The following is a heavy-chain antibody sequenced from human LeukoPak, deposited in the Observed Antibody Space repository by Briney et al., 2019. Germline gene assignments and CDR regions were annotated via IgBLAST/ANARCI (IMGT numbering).Heavy chain of an antibody. CDR1: GGPISSGGYY. D-gene: IGHD2-21*01. J-gene: IGHJ4*02. CDR2: IYYSGST. Sequence: PSETLSLTCTVSGGPISSGGYYWSWIRQPPGKGLEWIGYIYYSGSTNYNPSLKSRVTISVDTSKNQFSLKLSSVTAADTAVYYCASSDAYATFDYWGQGTLVTVSS. V-gene: IGHV4-61*08. CDR3: ASSDAYATFDY.